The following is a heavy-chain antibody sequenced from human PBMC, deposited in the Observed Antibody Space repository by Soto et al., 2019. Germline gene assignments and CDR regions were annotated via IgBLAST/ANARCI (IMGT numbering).Heavy chain of an antibody. J-gene: IGHJ4*02. CDR2: IYYSGST. V-gene: IGHV4-39*01. D-gene: IGHD4-17*01. CDR3: ARPSFGDSPHTFDY. CDR1: GGCISSRGYY. Sequence: PSETLSLTCTVSGGCISSRGYYWGWIRQPPGKGLEWVGSIYYSGSTYYNPSLKSRVTISVDTSKNQFSLKLSSVTAADTAVYYCARPSFGDSPHTFDYWGQGTLVTVSS.